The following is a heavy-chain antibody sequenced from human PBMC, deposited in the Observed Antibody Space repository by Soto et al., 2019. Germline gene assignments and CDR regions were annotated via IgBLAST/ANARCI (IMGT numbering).Heavy chain of an antibody. J-gene: IGHJ5*02. Sequence: SETLSLTCAVYGGSFSGYYWSWIRQPPGKGLEWIGEINHSGSTNYNPSLKSRVTISVDTSKNQFSLKLSSVTAADTAVYYCARTRWGAAAATRWFDPWGQGTLVTVS. V-gene: IGHV4-34*01. CDR1: GGSFSGYY. D-gene: IGHD6-13*01. CDR2: INHSGST. CDR3: ARTRWGAAAATRWFDP.